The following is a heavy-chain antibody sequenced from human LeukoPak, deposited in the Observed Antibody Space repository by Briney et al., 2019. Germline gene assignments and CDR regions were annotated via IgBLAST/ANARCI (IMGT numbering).Heavy chain of an antibody. Sequence: GGSLRLSCAASGFTFSSHDMHWVRQGTGKGLEWVSAIGIAGDTYYPGSVKGRFTISRENAKNSLYLQMNGLRAGDTAVYYCARARPRGYYDYWGQGTLVTVSS. D-gene: IGHD3-22*01. CDR1: GFTFSSHD. CDR2: IGIAGDT. V-gene: IGHV3-13*01. J-gene: IGHJ4*02. CDR3: ARARPRGYYDY.